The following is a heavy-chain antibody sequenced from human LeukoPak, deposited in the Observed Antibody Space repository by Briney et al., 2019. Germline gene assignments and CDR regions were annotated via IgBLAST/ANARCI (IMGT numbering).Heavy chain of an antibody. CDR1: GFTFSTYA. CDR2: ISGSGGGT. J-gene: IGHJ4*02. CDR3: AKWSSLSGY. D-gene: IGHD1-26*01. V-gene: IGHV3-23*01. Sequence: GGSLRLSCAASGFTFSTYAMSWVRQAAGKGLEWVSLISGSGGGTYYADSVKGRFTISRDNSKNTLYLQLNSLRVEDTAVYYCAKWSSLSGYWGQGTLVTVSS.